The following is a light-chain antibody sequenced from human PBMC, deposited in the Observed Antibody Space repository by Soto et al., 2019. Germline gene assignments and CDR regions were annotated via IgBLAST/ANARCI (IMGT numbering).Light chain of an antibody. CDR1: SSNIGAGYG. V-gene: IGLV1-40*01. Sequence: QSVPTQPPSVSGAPGQRVTISCTGSSSNIGAGYGVHWYQQLPGTAPKLLIYGNSNRPSGVPDRFSGSKSGTSASLAITGLRAEDEADYYCQSYDSSLSGWVFGGGTKVTVL. CDR3: QSYDSSLSGWV. CDR2: GNS. J-gene: IGLJ3*02.